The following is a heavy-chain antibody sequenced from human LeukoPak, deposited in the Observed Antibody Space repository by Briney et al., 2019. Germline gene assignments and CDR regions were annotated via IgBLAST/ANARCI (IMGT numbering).Heavy chain of an antibody. J-gene: IGHJ4*02. CDR3: ASASRYYYDSSGYYPLDY. CDR2: IIPIFGTA. D-gene: IGHD3-22*01. Sequence: ASVKVSCKASGGTFSSYANSWVRQAPGQGLEWMGGIIPIFGTANYAQKFQGRVTITTDESTSTAYMELSSLRSEDTAVYYCASASRYYYDSSGYYPLDYWGQGTLVTASS. CDR1: GGTFSSYA. V-gene: IGHV1-69*05.